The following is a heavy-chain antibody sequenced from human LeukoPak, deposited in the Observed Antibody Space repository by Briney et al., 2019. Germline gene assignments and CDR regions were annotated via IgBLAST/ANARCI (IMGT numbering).Heavy chain of an antibody. CDR1: GGSISSYY. J-gene: IGHJ4*02. V-gene: IGHV4-59*08. D-gene: IGHD3-22*01. CDR3: AGLIYDSSGYYFDK. Sequence: PSETLSLTCTVSGGSISSYYWSWIRQSPGKGLEWMGYIQYSGSTNRNPSLKSRVTISVDTSKNQFSLKLSSVTAADTAVYYCAGLIYDSSGYYFDKWGQGTLVTVSS. CDR2: IQYSGST.